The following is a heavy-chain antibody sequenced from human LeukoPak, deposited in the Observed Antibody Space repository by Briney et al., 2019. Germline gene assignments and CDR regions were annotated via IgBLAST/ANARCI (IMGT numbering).Heavy chain of an antibody. Sequence: SETPSLTCTVSGGSISSYYWSWIRQPPGKGLDWIGYIYYSGSTYYNPSLKSRVTISVDTSKNQFSLKLSSVTAADTAVYYCARVVVFGVVSSDYYYYYMDVWGKGTTVTVSS. CDR1: GGSISSYY. J-gene: IGHJ6*03. V-gene: IGHV4-59*12. CDR2: IYYSGST. D-gene: IGHD3-3*01. CDR3: ARVVVFGVVSSDYYYYYMDV.